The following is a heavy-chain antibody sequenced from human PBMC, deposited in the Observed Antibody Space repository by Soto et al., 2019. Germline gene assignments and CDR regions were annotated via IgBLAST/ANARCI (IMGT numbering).Heavy chain of an antibody. CDR1: GGSISSYY. D-gene: IGHD6-13*01. CDR3: ARDSSSWYDYYGMDV. V-gene: IGHV4-4*07. CDR2: IYTSGST. J-gene: IGHJ6*02. Sequence: PSETLSLTCTVSGGSISSYYWSWIRQPAGKGLEWIGRIYTSGSTNYNPSLKSRVTMSVDTSKNQFSLELSSVTAADTAVYYCARDSSSWYDYYGMDVWGQGTTVTVSS.